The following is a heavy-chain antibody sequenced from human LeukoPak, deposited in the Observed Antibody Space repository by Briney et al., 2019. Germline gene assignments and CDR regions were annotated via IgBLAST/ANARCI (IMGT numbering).Heavy chain of an antibody. CDR1: GGSISSYF. V-gene: IGHV4-59*01. CDR3: ARNGQRYAFDI. CDR2: IDYSGST. Sequence: SETLSLTCSVSGGSISSYFWSWIRQPPGKGLEWIGNIDYSGSTNYNPSLKSRVSISVDTSKNQFSLKLSSVTDADTAVYYCARNGQRYAFDIWGQGTVVTVSS. J-gene: IGHJ3*02. D-gene: IGHD1-1*01.